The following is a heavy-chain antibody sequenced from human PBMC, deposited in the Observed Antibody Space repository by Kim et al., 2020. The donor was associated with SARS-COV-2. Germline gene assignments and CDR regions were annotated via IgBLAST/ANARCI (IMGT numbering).Heavy chain of an antibody. V-gene: IGHV1-2*02. CDR2: INPNSGGT. CDR3: ARLQGLEMATIRMNYFDY. D-gene: IGHD5-12*01. Sequence: ASVKVSCKASGYTFTGYYMHWVRQAPGQGLEWMGWINPNSGGTNYAQKFQGRVTMTRDTSISTAYMELSRLRSDDTAVYYCARLQGLEMATIRMNYFDYWGQGTLVTVSS. J-gene: IGHJ4*02. CDR1: GYTFTGYY.